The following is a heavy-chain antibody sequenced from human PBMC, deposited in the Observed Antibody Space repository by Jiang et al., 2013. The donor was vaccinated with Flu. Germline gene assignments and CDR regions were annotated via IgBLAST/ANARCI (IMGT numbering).Heavy chain of an antibody. CDR3: ARATSIAVAGTYYFDY. V-gene: IGHV6-1*01. CDR2: TYYRSKWYN. CDR1: GDSVSSNSAA. D-gene: IGHD6-19*01. J-gene: IGHJ4*02. Sequence: TLSLTCAISGDSVSSNSAAWNWIRQSPSRGLEWLGRTYYRSKWYNDYAVSVKSRITINPDTSKNQFSLQLNSVTPEDTAVYYCARATSIAVAGTYYFDYWGQGTLVTVSS.